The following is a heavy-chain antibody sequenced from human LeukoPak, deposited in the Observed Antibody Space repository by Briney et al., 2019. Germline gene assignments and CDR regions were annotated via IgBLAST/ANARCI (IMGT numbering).Heavy chain of an antibody. V-gene: IGHV5-51*01. CDR3: ATFHRFGELFSDY. Sequence: GESLKISCKGSGYSFTSYWIAWVRQMPGKGLEWMGIIYPGDSGTRYSPSFQGQVTISADKSISTAYLQWSSLKASDTAMYYCATFHRFGELFSDYWGQGTLVTVSS. D-gene: IGHD3-10*01. J-gene: IGHJ4*02. CDR2: IYPGDSGT. CDR1: GYSFTSYW.